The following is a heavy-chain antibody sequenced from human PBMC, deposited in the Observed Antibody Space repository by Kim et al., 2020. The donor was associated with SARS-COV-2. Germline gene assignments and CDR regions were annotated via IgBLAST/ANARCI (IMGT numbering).Heavy chain of an antibody. CDR2: T. V-gene: IGHV4-30-2*05. CDR3: ASLPYYDSRPI. Sequence: TNYNPPLKSRVNISVDTSKNQFSLKLSSVTAADTAVYYCASLPYYDSRPIWGQGTLVTVSS. D-gene: IGHD3-22*01. J-gene: IGHJ4*02.